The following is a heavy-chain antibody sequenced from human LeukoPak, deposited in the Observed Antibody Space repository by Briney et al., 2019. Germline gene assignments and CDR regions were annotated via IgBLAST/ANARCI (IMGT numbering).Heavy chain of an antibody. Sequence: ASVKVSCKVSGYTLTELSMHWVRQAPGKGLEWMGGFDPEDGETIYAQKFQGRVTTTEDTSTDTAYMELSSLRSEDTAVYYCATVVYCSSTSCRYFDYWGQGTLVTVSS. CDR3: ATVVYCSSTSCRYFDY. CDR2: FDPEDGET. V-gene: IGHV1-24*01. J-gene: IGHJ4*02. CDR1: GYTLTELS. D-gene: IGHD2-2*01.